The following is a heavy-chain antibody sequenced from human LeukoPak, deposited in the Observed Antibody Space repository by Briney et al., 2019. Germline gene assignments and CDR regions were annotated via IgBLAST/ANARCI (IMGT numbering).Heavy chain of an antibody. J-gene: IGHJ4*02. CDR1: GFTFSSYW. V-gene: IGHV3-74*01. CDR3: ARGAIAGANFDY. CDR2: INTDGSST. D-gene: IGHD1-26*01. Sequence: GGSLRLSCAASGFTFSSYWMHWVRQALGKGLVWVSRINTDGSSTSYADSVKGRFTVSRDNAKNTLYLQMNSLRAEDTAVYYCARGAIAGANFDYWGQGTLVAVSS.